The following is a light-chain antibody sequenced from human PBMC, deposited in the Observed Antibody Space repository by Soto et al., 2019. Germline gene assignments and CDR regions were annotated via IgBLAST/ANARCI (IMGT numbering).Light chain of an antibody. V-gene: IGLV2-23*02. CDR2: EVS. Sequence: QSVLTQPASGSGSLGQSSTISCTGTSSDVGSYNLVSWYQQYPGKAPKVMIYEVSKRPSGVSNRFSGSKSGNTASLTISGLQAEDEAEYYCCSYAGGRIHWVFGGGTKVTVL. CDR1: SSDVGSYNL. J-gene: IGLJ3*02. CDR3: CSYAGGRIHWV.